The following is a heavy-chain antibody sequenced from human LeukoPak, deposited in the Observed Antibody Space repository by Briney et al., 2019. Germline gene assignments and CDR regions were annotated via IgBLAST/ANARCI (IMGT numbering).Heavy chain of an antibody. CDR3: ARGDGVYVY. Sequence: GGSLRLSCAASGFTFSSYTMNWVRQAPGKGLEWVSSISSSSTYIYYADSVKGRFTISRDNAKNSLHLQMNSLRAEDTAVYYCARGDGVYVYWGQGTLVTVSS. D-gene: IGHD5/OR15-5a*01. V-gene: IGHV3-21*01. J-gene: IGHJ4*02. CDR1: GFTFSSYT. CDR2: ISSSSTYI.